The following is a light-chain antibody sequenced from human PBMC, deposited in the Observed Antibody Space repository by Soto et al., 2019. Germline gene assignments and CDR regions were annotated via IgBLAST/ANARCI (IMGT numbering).Light chain of an antibody. V-gene: IGKV3-20*01. Sequence: EVVLTQSPGALSLSPGERATLSCRASHSVDSSYFAWYQQRPGQAPRLLIYETSSRESGIPDRFSGSGSGTDFTLTVSRLEPEDFAVYFCQQYCSSPHTFGGGTKVEIK. CDR1: HSVDSSY. J-gene: IGKJ4*01. CDR3: QQYCSSPHT. CDR2: ETS.